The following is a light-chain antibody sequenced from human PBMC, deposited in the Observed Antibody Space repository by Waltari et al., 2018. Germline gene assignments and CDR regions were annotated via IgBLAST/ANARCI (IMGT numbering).Light chain of an antibody. V-gene: IGLV7-43*01. CDR3: LLYYGADGQPWV. CDR1: AGAVTSSYY. J-gene: IGLJ3*02. CDR2: GTV. Sequence: QTVVTQEPSLTVSPGGTVTLTCASSAGAVTSSYYPNWFQQKPGQAPRSLLDGTVNTHPATPARFSGSLLGGKSALTLSHVQPEDEAHSYCLLYYGADGQPWVFGGGTRLTVL.